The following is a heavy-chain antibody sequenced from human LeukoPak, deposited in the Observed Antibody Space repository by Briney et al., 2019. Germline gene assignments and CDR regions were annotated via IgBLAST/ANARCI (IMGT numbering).Heavy chain of an antibody. CDR3: SKDWGEYYYGSGSYYNSDGY. D-gene: IGHD3-10*01. CDR1: GFTFSTYG. CDR2: ISNDGYTQ. V-gene: IGHV3-30*18. J-gene: IGHJ4*02. Sequence: GGSLRLSCEASGFTFSTYGMHWVRQAPGRGLEWVAVISNDGYTQYYADSVKGRFTISRDNSKNALFLQVNSLRAEDTAVYYCSKDWGEYYYGSGSYYNSDGYWGQGTLVTVSP.